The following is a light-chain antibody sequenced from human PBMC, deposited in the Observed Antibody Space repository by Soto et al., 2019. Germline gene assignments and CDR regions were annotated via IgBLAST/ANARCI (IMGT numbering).Light chain of an antibody. Sequence: IVLTQSPGTLSLSPGESATLSCSASQSVGRNYLAWFQHKPDQAPRLLIYDASNRATGVPDRFSGSGSGTDFTLSVTRLEPEDFAVYYCHQYAVSPLTFGGGTTVEIK. CDR3: HQYAVSPLT. V-gene: IGKV3-20*01. J-gene: IGKJ4*01. CDR1: QSVGRNY. CDR2: DAS.